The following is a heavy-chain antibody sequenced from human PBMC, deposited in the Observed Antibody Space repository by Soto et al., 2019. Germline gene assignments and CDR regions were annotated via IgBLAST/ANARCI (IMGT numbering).Heavy chain of an antibody. D-gene: IGHD4-17*01. CDR1: GGHIGSYY. CDR3: ARESTGTTFSSWFDP. J-gene: IGHJ5*02. V-gene: IGHV4-59*01. Sequence: SETLSLTCTVSGGHIGSYYWSWIRQPPGKGLEWIGYINANGNTDYNPSLKGRVTMSLDTSRNEFSLSLAPVTAADTAVYFCARESTGTTFSSWFDPWGQGTLVTV. CDR2: INANGNT.